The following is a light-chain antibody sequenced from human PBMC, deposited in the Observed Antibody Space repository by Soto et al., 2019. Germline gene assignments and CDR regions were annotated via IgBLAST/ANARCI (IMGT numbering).Light chain of an antibody. CDR1: QGVSSY. J-gene: IGKJ1*01. V-gene: IGKV3-15*01. CDR2: GAS. Sequence: EIGLTQSPATLSLTPGERATLSCRASQGVSSYLAWYQQKPGQAPRLLIYGASTRATGIPARFSGSGSETEFTLTISSLQSADFAVYYCQQYDSWPRTFGQGTKVDI. CDR3: QQYDSWPRT.